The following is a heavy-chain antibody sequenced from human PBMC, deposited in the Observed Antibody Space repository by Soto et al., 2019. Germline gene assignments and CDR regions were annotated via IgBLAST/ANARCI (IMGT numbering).Heavy chain of an antibody. D-gene: IGHD4-17*01. V-gene: IGHV4-39*01. CDR2: IYYIGNT. CDR1: NGSISSRSSY. CDR3: GGQDYGAKGYYFEN. J-gene: IGHJ4*02. Sequence: QLQLQESGSGLVKPSETLSLTCIVSNGSISSRSSYWGWIRQTPGKGLEWIGSIYYIGNTYYNPSLTSRVTISIDTSKTRLSRKMNSVTAADTAVYFCGGQDYGAKGYYFENWGQGALVTVSS.